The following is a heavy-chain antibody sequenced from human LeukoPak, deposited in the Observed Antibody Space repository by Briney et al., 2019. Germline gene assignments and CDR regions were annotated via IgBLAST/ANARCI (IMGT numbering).Heavy chain of an antibody. Sequence: SVKVSCKASGGAFSSYAISWVRQAPGQGLEWMGGIIPIFGTANYAQKFQGRVTITADESTSTAYMELSSLRSEDTAVYYCARALGYCSSTSCLDYWGQGTLVTVSS. CDR3: ARALGYCSSTSCLDY. CDR2: IIPIFGTA. V-gene: IGHV1-69*01. CDR1: GGAFSSYA. D-gene: IGHD2-2*01. J-gene: IGHJ4*02.